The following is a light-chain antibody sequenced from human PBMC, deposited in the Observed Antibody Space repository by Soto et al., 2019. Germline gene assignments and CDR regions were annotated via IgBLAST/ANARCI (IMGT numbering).Light chain of an antibody. J-gene: IGLJ1*01. Sequence: SYERTQPPSVSVAPGKTARIPCGGNNIGSKSVHWYQQKPGQAPVLVIYYDSDRPSGIPERFSGSNSGNTATLTISRVEAGDEADYYCQVWDSSSDHYAFGTGTKVTVL. CDR3: QVWDSSSDHYA. CDR1: NIGSKS. V-gene: IGLV3-21*04. CDR2: YDS.